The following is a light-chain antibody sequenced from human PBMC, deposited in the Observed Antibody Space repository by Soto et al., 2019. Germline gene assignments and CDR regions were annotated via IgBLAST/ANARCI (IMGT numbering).Light chain of an antibody. CDR1: QSVSTN. CDR2: GAS. J-gene: IGKJ4*01. V-gene: IGKV3-15*01. CDR3: QQYYQWPT. Sequence: EIVMTQSPATLSVSPGERATLSCRASQSVSTNLAWYQRRPGQAPRLLIYGASTRATGIPARFSGIGSGTEFTLTISSLQSEEFAVYYCQQYYQWPTFGGGTQVEIK.